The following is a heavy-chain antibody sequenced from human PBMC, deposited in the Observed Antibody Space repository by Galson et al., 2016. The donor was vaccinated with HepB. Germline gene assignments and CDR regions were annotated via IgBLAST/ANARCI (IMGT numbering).Heavy chain of an antibody. J-gene: IGHJ5*02. CDR1: GDSITSDSW. CDR2: AYHLGYT. V-gene: IGHV4-4*02. Sequence: SETLSLTCAVSGDSITSDSWWSWVRQSPAKGLEWIGEAYHLGYTSYNPSLKSRAAIFLDNSKNQFSLTLHSVTAADTAIYYCARGTTAVKYGNWFDPWGLGTLVTVSS. CDR3: ARGTTAVKYGNWFDP. D-gene: IGHD4-23*01.